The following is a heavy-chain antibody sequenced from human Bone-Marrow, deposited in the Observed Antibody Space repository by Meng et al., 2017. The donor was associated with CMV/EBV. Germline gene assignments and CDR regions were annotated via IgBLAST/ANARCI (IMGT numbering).Heavy chain of an antibody. J-gene: IGHJ6*02. D-gene: IGHD3-10*01. CDR2: MNPNSGNT. V-gene: IGHV1-8*03. CDR1: GYTFTSYD. CDR3: ARDERYYGSGSYIYYYYGMDV. Sequence: ASVKVSCKASGYTFTSYDINWVRQATGQGLEWMGWMNPNSGNTDYAQKFQGRVTITRNTSISTAYMELSSLRSEDTAVYYCARDERYYGSGSYIYYYYGMDVWGQGTTVTVSS.